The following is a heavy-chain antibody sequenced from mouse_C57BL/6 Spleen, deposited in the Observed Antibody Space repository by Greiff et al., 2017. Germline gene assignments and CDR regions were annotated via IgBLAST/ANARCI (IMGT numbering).Heavy chain of an antibody. CDR1: GYSITSGYY. V-gene: IGHV3-6*01. D-gene: IGHD4-1*01. CDR3: ARVGTGGYYFDY. Sequence: EVQLVESGPGLVKPSQSLSLTCSVTGYSITSGYYWNWIRQFPGNKLEWMGYISYDGSNNYNPSLKNRISITRDTSKNQFFLKLNSVTTEDTATYYCARVGTGGYYFDYWGQGTTLTVSS. J-gene: IGHJ2*01. CDR2: ISYDGSN.